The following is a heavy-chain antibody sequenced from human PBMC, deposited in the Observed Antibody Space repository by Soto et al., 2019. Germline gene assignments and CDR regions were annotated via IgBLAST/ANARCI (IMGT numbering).Heavy chain of an antibody. CDR1: GFSLSNARMG. Sequence: SGPTLVNPTETLTLTCTVSGFSLSNARMGVSWIRQPPGKALEWLAHIFSNDGKSYSTSLKSRLTISKDTSKSQVVLTMTNMDPVDTATYYCARMGGVVPAAIEDYYYYGMDVWGQGTTVTVSS. D-gene: IGHD2-2*02. CDR2: IFSNDGK. V-gene: IGHV2-26*01. J-gene: IGHJ6*02. CDR3: ARMGGVVPAAIEDYYYYGMDV.